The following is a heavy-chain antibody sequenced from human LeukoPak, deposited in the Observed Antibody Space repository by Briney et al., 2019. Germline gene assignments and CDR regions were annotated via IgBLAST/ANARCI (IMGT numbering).Heavy chain of an antibody. CDR3: ASRGYQLLSPFDY. CDR2: ISGNGGST. CDR1: GFTFSSYA. D-gene: IGHD2-2*01. J-gene: IGHJ4*02. Sequence: GGSLRLSCAASGFTFSSYAMSWVRQAPGKGLEWVSTISGNGGSTYYADSVKGRFTISRDNSKNTLYLQMNSLRAEDTAVYYCASRGYQLLSPFDYWGQGTLVTVSS. V-gene: IGHV3-23*01.